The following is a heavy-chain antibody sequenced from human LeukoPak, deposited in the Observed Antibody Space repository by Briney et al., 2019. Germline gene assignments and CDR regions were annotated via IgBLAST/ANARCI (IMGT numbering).Heavy chain of an antibody. D-gene: IGHD3-10*01. J-gene: IGHJ4*02. V-gene: IGHV3-64*01. Sequence: GGSLRLSCAASGFTFSTYAMHWVRQAPGKGLEYVSAIKNNGGGTYYASSVQGRFTVSRDNSRSTLYLQMDSLRPDDMAIYYCTRVQSTVRGIQGPFDLWGQGTLVTVS. CDR2: IKNNGGGT. CDR3: TRVQSTVRGIQGPFDL. CDR1: GFTFSTYA.